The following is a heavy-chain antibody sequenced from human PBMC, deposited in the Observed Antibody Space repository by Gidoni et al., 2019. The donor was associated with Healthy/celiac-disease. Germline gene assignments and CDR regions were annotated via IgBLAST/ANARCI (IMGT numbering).Heavy chain of an antibody. J-gene: IGHJ4*02. CDR1: GFTVGSYS. CDR3: ARSIGWGTPVREVV. D-gene: IGHD3-10*02. Sequence: EVELVESGGGLVKPGGSMRHACAPSGFTVGSYSMNWVRPAPGKGAEWGSSISSSSIYIYYADSVKARFPISRANANNSLYLQMTSLRAEDTAVYYCARSIGWGTPVREVVWGQGTLVTVSS. V-gene: IGHV3-21*01. CDR2: ISSSSIYI.